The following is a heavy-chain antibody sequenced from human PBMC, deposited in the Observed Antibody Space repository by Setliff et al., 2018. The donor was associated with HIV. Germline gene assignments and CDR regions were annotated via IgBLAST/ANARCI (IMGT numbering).Heavy chain of an antibody. Sequence: NPSETLSLTCTVSGGSISSSSYYWGWIRQPPGKELEWIGSIYYSGSTYYNPSLKSRVTISVDTSKNQFSLKLSSVTAADTAVYYCARPMYYYNDAFDIWGQGTMVTVSS. CDR2: IYYSGST. CDR3: ARPMYYYNDAFDI. J-gene: IGHJ3*02. CDR1: GGSISSSSYY. V-gene: IGHV4-39*01. D-gene: IGHD3-10*01.